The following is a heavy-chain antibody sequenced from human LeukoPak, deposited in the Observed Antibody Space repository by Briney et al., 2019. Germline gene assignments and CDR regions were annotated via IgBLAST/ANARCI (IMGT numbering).Heavy chain of an antibody. CDR1: GYTLTELS. J-gene: IGHJ4*02. D-gene: IGHD5-24*01. CDR2: FDPEDGET. Sequence: ASVEVSCKVSGYTLTELSMHWVRQAPGKGLEWMGGFDPEDGETIYAQKFQGRVTIDADDSTGTAYMELSSLRSDDTAVYYCAREMATTSFDYWGQGTLVTVSS. CDR3: AREMATTSFDY. V-gene: IGHV1-24*01.